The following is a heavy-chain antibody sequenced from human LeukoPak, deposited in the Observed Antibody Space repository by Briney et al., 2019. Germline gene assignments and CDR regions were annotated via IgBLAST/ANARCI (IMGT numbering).Heavy chain of an antibody. V-gene: IGHV4-59*01. Sequence: SETLSLTCTVSGGSISSYYWSWIRQPPGKGLEWIGYIYYSGSTNYNPSLKSRVTISVDTTKNQFSLKLSSVTAADTAVYYCAATYYDFWSGYYYYFDYWGQGTLVTVSS. D-gene: IGHD3-3*01. CDR1: GGSISSYY. CDR2: IYYSGST. J-gene: IGHJ4*02. CDR3: AATYYDFWSGYYYYFDY.